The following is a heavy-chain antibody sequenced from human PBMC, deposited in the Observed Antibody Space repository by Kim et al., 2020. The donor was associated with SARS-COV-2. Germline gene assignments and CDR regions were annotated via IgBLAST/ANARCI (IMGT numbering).Heavy chain of an antibody. V-gene: IGHV1-46*01. CDR3: ARDNGFGELLLNWFDP. J-gene: IGHJ5*02. D-gene: IGHD3-10*01. CDR2: INPSGGST. Sequence: ASVKVSCKASGYTFTSYYMHWVRQAPGQGLEWMGIINPSGGSTSYAQKFQGRVTMTRDTSTSTVYMELSSLRSEDTAVYYCARDNGFGELLLNWFDPWGQGTLVTVSS. CDR1: GYTFTSYY.